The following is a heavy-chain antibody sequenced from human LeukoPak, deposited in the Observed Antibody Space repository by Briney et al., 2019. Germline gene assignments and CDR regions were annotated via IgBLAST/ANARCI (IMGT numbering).Heavy chain of an antibody. CDR3: AGDSSGYYEFDY. CDR1: SHLNNLCYY. J-gene: IGHJ4*02. V-gene: IGHV4-38-2*02. CDR2: IYHSGST. D-gene: IGHD3-22*01. Sequence: AVTLSLMRSVWSHLNNLCYYWGSIRPPPGNGVDGIGSIYHSGSTYYNSSLKRRVTMSVDTSKNQFSLKLSAVTAADAAVYYCAGDSSGYYEFDYWGQGTLVTVSS.